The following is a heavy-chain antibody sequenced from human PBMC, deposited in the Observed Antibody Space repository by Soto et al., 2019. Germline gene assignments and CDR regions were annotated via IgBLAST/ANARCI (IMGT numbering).Heavy chain of an antibody. J-gene: IGHJ4*02. CDR2: ISWDGGST. CDR3: AKDRSRWLQSELDY. CDR1: GFTFDYYT. Sequence: PGGSLRLSCAASGFTFDYYTMHWGRQAPGKGLEWVSLISWDGGSTYYADSVKGRFTISRDNSKNSLYLQMNSLRTEDTALYYCAKDRSRWLQSELDYWGQGTLVTVSS. D-gene: IGHD5-12*01. V-gene: IGHV3-43*01.